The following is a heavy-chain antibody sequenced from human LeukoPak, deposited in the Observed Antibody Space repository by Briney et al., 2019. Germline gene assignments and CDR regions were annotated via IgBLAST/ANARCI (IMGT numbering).Heavy chain of an antibody. CDR3: ARPGHSSGSYYPDY. CDR2: INPSGGGT. CDR1: GYTFTGYY. Sequence: EASVKVSCKASGYTFTGYYMHWVRQAPGQGLEWMGRINPSGGGTSYAQKFQGRVTMTRDTSTSTVYMELSSLRSEDAAVYYCARPGHSSGSYYPDYWGQGTLVTISS. V-gene: IGHV1-46*01. J-gene: IGHJ4*02. D-gene: IGHD3-22*01.